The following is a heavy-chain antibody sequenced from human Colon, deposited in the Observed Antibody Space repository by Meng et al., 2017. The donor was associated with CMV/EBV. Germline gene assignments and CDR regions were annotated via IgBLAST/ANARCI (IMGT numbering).Heavy chain of an antibody. V-gene: IGHV4-59*01. CDR2: LYNYGRT. J-gene: IGHJ4*02. D-gene: IGHD1-14*01. CDR3: ARAVDGTGPDD. CDR1: GDSMKDYY. Sequence: SETLSLTCTVSGDSMKDYYWSWIRQPPGMGLEWIGYLYNYGRTDYNPSLWGRATISLDTSRNQFSLTLTSVTAADTAVYFCARAVDGTGPDDWGQGTLVTVSS.